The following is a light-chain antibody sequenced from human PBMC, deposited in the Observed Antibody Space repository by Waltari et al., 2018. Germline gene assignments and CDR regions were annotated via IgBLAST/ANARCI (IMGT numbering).Light chain of an antibody. CDR2: AAS. Sequence: AIRMTQSPSSFSASTGDRVTLTCRASQDVSSYVAWYQQKPGKVPKLLIYAASTLQSGVPSRFSGSGSGTNFSLTIACLQSDDFAVYYCQQYYTYPVAFGGGAKVEVK. V-gene: IGKV1-8*01. J-gene: IGKJ4*01. CDR1: QDVSSY. CDR3: QQYYTYPVA.